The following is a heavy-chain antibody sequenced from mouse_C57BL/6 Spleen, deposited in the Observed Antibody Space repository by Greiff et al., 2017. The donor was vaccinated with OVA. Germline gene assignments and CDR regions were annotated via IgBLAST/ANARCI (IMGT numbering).Heavy chain of an antibody. Sequence: QVQLQQPGAELVMPGASVKLSCKASGYTFTSYWMHWVKQRPGQGLEWIGEIDPSDSYTNYNQKFKGKSTLTVDKSSSTAYMQLSSLTSEDSAVYYCATYYYGSSYWYFDVWGTGTTGTVSS. V-gene: IGHV1-69*01. J-gene: IGHJ1*03. CDR2: IDPSDSYT. D-gene: IGHD1-1*01. CDR3: ATYYYGSSYWYFDV. CDR1: GYTFTSYW.